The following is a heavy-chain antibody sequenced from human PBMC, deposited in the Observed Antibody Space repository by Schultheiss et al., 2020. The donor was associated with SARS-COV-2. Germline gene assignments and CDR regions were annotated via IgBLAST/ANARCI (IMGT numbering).Heavy chain of an antibody. Sequence: ASVKVSCKASGYTFTSYGISWVRQAPGKGLEWMGGFDPEDGETIYAQKLQGRVTMTTDTSTSTAYMELRSLRSDDTAVYYCARMEATSYYYYYGMDVWGQGTTVTVSS. J-gene: IGHJ6*02. V-gene: IGHV1-18*01. CDR2: FDPEDGET. CDR3: ARMEATSYYYYYGMDV. CDR1: GYTFTSYG. D-gene: IGHD5-12*01.